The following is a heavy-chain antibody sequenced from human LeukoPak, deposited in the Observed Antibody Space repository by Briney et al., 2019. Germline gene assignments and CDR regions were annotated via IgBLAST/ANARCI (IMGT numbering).Heavy chain of an antibody. J-gene: IGHJ4*02. CDR2: IYPGDSDT. D-gene: IGHD3-9*01. Sequence: GESLKISCKGSGSTLTSYWIGWVRQLPGKGLEWMGIIYPGDSDTRYSPSFQGQVTISADKSISTAYLQWSSLKASDTAMYYCARRLYDILTGYYFDYWGQGTLVTVSS. CDR3: ARRLYDILTGYYFDY. V-gene: IGHV5-51*01. CDR1: GSTLTSYW.